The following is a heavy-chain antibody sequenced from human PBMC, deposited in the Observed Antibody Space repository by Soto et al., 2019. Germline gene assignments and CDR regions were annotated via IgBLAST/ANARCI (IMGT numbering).Heavy chain of an antibody. V-gene: IGHV3-30*18. Sequence: QVQVVESGGGVVQPGRSLRLSCAASGFTFSSYAMHWVRQAPGKGLEWVAIMSYDGNNQYYADSVKGRFTISRDNFKNTLHLQMNSLRAEDTAVYYCAKALGELSPESFDYWGQGILVTVSS. CDR3: AKALGELSPESFDY. CDR2: MSYDGNNQ. J-gene: IGHJ4*02. D-gene: IGHD3-16*02. CDR1: GFTFSSYA.